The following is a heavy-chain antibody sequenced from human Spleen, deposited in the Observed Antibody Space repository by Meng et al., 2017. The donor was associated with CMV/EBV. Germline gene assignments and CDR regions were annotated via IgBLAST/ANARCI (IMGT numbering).Heavy chain of an antibody. CDR3: ARVLQGSPPSKAIDY. D-gene: IGHD1-26*01. CDR2: INHSGST. V-gene: IGHV4-34*01. CDR1: GGSFSGYY. Sequence: QVQLQQWGAGIFKPSEPLSLTCAVYGGSFSGYYWSWIRQPPGKGLEWIGEINHSGSTNYNPSLKSRVTISVDTSKNQFSLKLSSVTAADTAVYYCARVLQGSPPSKAIDYWGQGTLVTVSS. J-gene: IGHJ4*02.